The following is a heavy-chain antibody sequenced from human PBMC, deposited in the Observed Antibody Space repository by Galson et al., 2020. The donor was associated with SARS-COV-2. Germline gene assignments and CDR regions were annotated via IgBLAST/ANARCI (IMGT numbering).Heavy chain of an antibody. CDR1: GGSFSGYY. CDR2: INHSGST. V-gene: IGHV4-34*01. J-gene: IGHJ6*03. Sequence: SETLSLTCAVYGGSFSGYYWSWIRQPPGKGLEWIGEINHSGSTNYNPSLKSRVTISVDTSKNQFSLKLSSVTAADTAVYYCARALLVVPAASRGYSYGPNYYYYYMDVWGKGTTVTVSS. CDR3: ARALLVVPAASRGYSYGPNYYYYYMDV. D-gene: IGHD2-2*01.